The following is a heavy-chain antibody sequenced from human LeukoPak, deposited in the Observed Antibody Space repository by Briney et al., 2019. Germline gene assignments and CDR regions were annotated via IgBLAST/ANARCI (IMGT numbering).Heavy chain of an antibody. CDR1: GFTVSNSY. D-gene: IGHD3-10*01. J-gene: IGHJ4*02. CDR3: AREGYYGSGSPPSLYFDY. V-gene: IGHV3-53*05. Sequence: GGSLRLSCAASGFTVSNSYMTWFRQAPGKGLEWVSSIYSGGSTYYADSVKGRFTISRDNSRSTLYLQMNSLRPEDTAIYYCAREGYYGSGSPPSLYFDYWGQGTLVTVSS. CDR2: IYSGGST.